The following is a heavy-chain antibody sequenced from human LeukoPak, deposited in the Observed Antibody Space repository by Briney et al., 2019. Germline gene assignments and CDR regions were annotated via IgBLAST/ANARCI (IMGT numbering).Heavy chain of an antibody. J-gene: IGHJ3*02. CDR2: IYYSGST. CDR1: GGSISSYY. CDR3: TGVVNGMGAFDI. D-gene: IGHD3-3*01. Sequence: SETLSLTCTVSGGSISSYYWSWIRQPPGKGLEWIGYIYYSGSTNYSPSLKSRVTISVDTSKNQFSLKLSSVTAADTAVYYCTGVVNGMGAFDIWGQGTMVTVSS. V-gene: IGHV4-59*08.